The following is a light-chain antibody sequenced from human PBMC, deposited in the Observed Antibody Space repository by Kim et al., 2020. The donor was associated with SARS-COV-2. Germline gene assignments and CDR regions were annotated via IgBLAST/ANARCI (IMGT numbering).Light chain of an antibody. CDR2: AAS. V-gene: IGKV1-16*02. CDR1: QGINNY. Sequence: DIQMTQSPSSLSASVGDRVTLTCRASQGINNYLAWFQQKPGKPPKSLIYAASSLQSGVPSKFSGSGSGTDFTLTISSLQPEDFATYYCQQYKSYPITFGQGTRLEIK. J-gene: IGKJ5*01. CDR3: QQYKSYPIT.